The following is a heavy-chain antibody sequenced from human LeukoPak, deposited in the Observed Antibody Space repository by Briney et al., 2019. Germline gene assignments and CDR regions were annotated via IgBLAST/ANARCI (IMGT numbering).Heavy chain of an antibody. Sequence: GGPLRLSCAASGFTFSSYEMNWVRQAPGKGLEWVSYISSSGSTIYYADSVKGRFTISRDNAKNSLYLQMNSLRAEDTAVYYCASLYGSYDAFDIWGQGTMVTVSS. CDR2: ISSSGSTI. D-gene: IGHD5-24*01. CDR3: ASLYGSYDAFDI. CDR1: GFTFSSYE. V-gene: IGHV3-48*03. J-gene: IGHJ3*02.